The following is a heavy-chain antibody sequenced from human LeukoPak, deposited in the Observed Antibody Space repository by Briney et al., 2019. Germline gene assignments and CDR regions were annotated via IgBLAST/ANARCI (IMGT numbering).Heavy chain of an antibody. Sequence: GVSLRLSCAASGFTVSSNYMSWVRQAPGKGLEWVSVIYSGGSTYYADSVKGRFTISRDNSKNTLYLQMNSLRAEDTAVYYCARDRGIERLSYYGMDVWGQGTTVTVSS. D-gene: IGHD5-12*01. V-gene: IGHV3-53*01. CDR1: GFTVSSNY. J-gene: IGHJ6*02. CDR3: ARDRGIERLSYYGMDV. CDR2: IYSGGST.